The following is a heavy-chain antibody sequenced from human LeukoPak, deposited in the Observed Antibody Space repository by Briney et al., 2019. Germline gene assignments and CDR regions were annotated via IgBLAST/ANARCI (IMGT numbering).Heavy chain of an antibody. CDR3: AKDGTYYYDSSGYYYEAPYFDY. CDR2: IRYDGSNK. D-gene: IGHD3-22*01. J-gene: IGHJ4*02. CDR1: GFTFSSYG. Sequence: GGSLRLSCAASGFTFSSYGMHWVRQAPGKGLEWVAFIRYDGSNKYYADSVKGRFTISRDNSKNTLYLQMNSLRAEDTAVYYCAKDGTYYYDSSGYYYEAPYFDYWGQGTLVTVSS. V-gene: IGHV3-30*02.